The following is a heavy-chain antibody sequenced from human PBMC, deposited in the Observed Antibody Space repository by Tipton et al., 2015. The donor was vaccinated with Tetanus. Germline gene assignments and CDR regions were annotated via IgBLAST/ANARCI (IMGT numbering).Heavy chain of an antibody. CDR1: GYIFNNYW. J-gene: IGHJ4*02. CDR2: VYPGDCDT. D-gene: IGHD2-8*01. Sequence: QLVQSGGEVKKPGESLKISCKGSGYIFNNYWIGWVRQKPGKGLEWMGIVYPGDCDTSYSPSFQGQVTISVDKSINTAYLEWSSLKASDTSMFYCARAHCTDGVCNFDFWGQGALVTVAP. CDR3: ARAHCTDGVCNFDF. V-gene: IGHV5-51*01.